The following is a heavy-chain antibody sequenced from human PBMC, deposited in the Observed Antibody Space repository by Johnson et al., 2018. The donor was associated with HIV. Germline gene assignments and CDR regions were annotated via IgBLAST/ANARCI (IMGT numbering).Heavy chain of an antibody. CDR3: ARPYDSRGGGAVDL. D-gene: IGHD3-22*01. V-gene: IGHV3-74*01. CDR2: INSDGSST. Sequence: VQLVESGGGLVQPGGSLRLSCAASGFTFSSYWMHWVRQAPGKGLVWVSRINSDGSSTSYADSVKGRFTISRDSSKNTLYLQMNSLRPEDTAVYYCARPYDSRGGGAVDLWGQGTMVTVSS. CDR1: GFTFSSYW. J-gene: IGHJ3*01.